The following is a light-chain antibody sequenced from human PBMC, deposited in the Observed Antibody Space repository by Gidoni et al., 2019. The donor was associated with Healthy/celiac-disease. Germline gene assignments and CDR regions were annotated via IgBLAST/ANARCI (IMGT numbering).Light chain of an antibody. CDR3: QSYDSSRWV. CDR1: SSNIGAVYD. CDR2: GNS. Sequence: QYVLTQPPSVSGAPGQRVTISCTGSSSNIGAVYDVHWYQQLPGTAPNLLIYGNSNRPSGVADRFSGSKSVTSASLAITGLQAEEEADYYCQSYDSSRWVFGGGTKLTVL. V-gene: IGLV1-40*01. J-gene: IGLJ3*02.